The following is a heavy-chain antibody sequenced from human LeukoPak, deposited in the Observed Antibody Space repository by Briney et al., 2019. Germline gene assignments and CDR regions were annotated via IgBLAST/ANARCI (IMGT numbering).Heavy chain of an antibody. CDR2: IYYSGST. D-gene: IGHD4-17*01. Sequence: ASETLSLTCTVSGGSISSYYWSWIRQPPGKGLEWIGYIYYSGSTNYNPSLKSRVTISVDTSKNQFSLKLSSVTAADTAVYYCAREYGDSYDYWGQGTLVTVSS. CDR1: GGSISSYY. CDR3: AREYGDSYDY. V-gene: IGHV4-59*01. J-gene: IGHJ4*02.